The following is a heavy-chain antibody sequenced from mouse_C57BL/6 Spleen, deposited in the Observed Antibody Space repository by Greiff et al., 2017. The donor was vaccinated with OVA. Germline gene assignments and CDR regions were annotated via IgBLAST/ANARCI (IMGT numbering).Heavy chain of an antibody. Sequence: EVKVVESGGGLVKPGGSLKLSCAASGFTFSDYGMHWVRQAPEKGLEWVAYISSGSSTIYYADTVKGRFTISRDNAKNTLFLQMTSLRSEDTAMYYCAKLGRGYFDVWGTGTTVTVSS. CDR1: GFTFSDYG. CDR2: ISSGSSTI. CDR3: AKLGRGYFDV. V-gene: IGHV5-17*01. J-gene: IGHJ1*03. D-gene: IGHD4-1*01.